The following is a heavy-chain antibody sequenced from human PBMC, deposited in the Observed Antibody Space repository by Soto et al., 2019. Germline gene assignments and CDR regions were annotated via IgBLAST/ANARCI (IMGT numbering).Heavy chain of an antibody. CDR2: ISGSGGST. Sequence: PGGSLRLSCAASGFTFSSYAMSWVRQAPGKGLEWVSAISGSGGSTYYADSVKGRFTISRDNSKNTLYLQMNSLRAEDTAVYYCAKGADFWSGYYNCIDYWGQGTLVTVSS. V-gene: IGHV3-23*01. D-gene: IGHD3-3*01. CDR3: AKGADFWSGYYNCIDY. CDR1: GFTFSSYA. J-gene: IGHJ4*02.